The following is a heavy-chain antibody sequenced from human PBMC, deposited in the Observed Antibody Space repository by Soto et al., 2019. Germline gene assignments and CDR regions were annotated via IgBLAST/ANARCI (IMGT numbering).Heavy chain of an antibody. V-gene: IGHV4-31*03. J-gene: IGHJ4*02. CDR3: ARHDCSGYYYSFDY. CDR2: IYYSGST. CDR1: VVSISSGGYY. D-gene: IGHD3-22*01. Sequence: SETLSLTCTFSVVSISSGGYYCSWIRQHPGKGLEWIGYIYYSGSTYYNPSLKSRVTISVDTSKNQFSLKLSSVTAADTAVYYGARHDCSGYYYSFDYCGQGTLVTV.